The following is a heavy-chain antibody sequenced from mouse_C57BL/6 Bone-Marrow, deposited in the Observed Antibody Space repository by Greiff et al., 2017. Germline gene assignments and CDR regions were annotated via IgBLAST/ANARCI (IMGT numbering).Heavy chain of an antibody. CDR1: GYTFTSYW. CDR3: ASGRGSSHLAWFAY. V-gene: IGHV1-52*01. J-gene: IGHJ3*01. Sequence: QVQLQQPGAELVRPGSSVKLSCKASGYTFTSYWMHWVKQRPIQGLEWIGNIDPSDSETHYNQKFKDKATLTVDKSSSTAYMQLSSLTSEDSAVYYCASGRGSSHLAWFAYWGQGTLVTVSA. D-gene: IGHD1-1*01. CDR2: IDPSDSET.